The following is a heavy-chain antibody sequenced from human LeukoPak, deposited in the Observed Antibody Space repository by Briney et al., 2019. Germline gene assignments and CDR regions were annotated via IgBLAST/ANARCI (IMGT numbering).Heavy chain of an antibody. D-gene: IGHD3-10*01. CDR3: ARDRAYAFDN. Sequence: PGGSLRLSCAASGFTVSDNYMSWVRQAPGKGLEWVSIIYSGGSTYYADSVKGRFTISRDSSQNTVYLQMNSLRAEDTAVYYCARDRAYAFDNWGQGTMVTVSS. J-gene: IGHJ3*02. V-gene: IGHV3-66*01. CDR2: IYSGGST. CDR1: GFTVSDNY.